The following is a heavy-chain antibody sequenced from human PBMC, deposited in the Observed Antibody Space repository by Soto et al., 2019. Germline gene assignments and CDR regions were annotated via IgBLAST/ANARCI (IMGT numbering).Heavy chain of an antibody. CDR3: ARDSDYDFWSGSRPFDI. J-gene: IGHJ3*02. Sequence: SVKVSCKASGGTFSSYAISWVRQAPEQGLEWMGGIIPIFGTANYAQKFQGRVTITADEPTSTAYMELSSLRSEDTAVYYCARDSDYDFWSGSRPFDIWGQGTMVTVSS. V-gene: IGHV1-69*13. D-gene: IGHD3-3*01. CDR2: IIPIFGTA. CDR1: GGTFSSYA.